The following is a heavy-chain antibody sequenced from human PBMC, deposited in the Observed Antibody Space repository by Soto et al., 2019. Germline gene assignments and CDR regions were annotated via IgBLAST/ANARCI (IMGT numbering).Heavy chain of an antibody. J-gene: IGHJ4*02. CDR2: IYPGDSDT. V-gene: IGHV5-51*01. CDR1: GYSFSNFW. D-gene: IGHD2-8*02. Sequence: GESLKISCQASGYSFSNFWIAWVRQMPGEGLEWLGIIYPGDSDTRYSPSFLGQVTISADKSIKTTYLQWSSLKASDTAIYFCASSVLVTSTMNYFDLWGQGTLVTVSS. CDR3: ASSVLVTSTMNYFDL.